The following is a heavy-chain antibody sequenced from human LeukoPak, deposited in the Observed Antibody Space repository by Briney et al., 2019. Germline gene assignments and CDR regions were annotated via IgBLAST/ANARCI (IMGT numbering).Heavy chain of an antibody. J-gene: IGHJ4*02. CDR2: ISVRAGTI. V-gene: IGHV3-48*03. CDR3: ASAHYGDYEGFANLNF. D-gene: IGHD4-17*01. Sequence: GGSLRLSCAASGFGFGQYEMNWVRQAPGKGLEWIAYISVRAGTIYYGDSAEGRFTISRDDAKNSLYLQMNSLRAEDTAVYYCASAHYGDYEGFANLNFWGQGTLVTVSS. CDR1: GFGFGQYE.